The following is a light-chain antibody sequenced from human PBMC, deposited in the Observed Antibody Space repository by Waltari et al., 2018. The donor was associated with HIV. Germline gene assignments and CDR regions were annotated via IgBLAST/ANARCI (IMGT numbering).Light chain of an antibody. CDR3: CSYAGTYTYV. J-gene: IGLJ1*01. V-gene: IGLV2-11*01. Sequence: QSALTQPRSVSGSPGQSVTISCTGPTSAVGDSKPVSWYQPPPGKAPNLMIYDVSKWPSGVPDRFSGSKSGNTASLTISGLQAEDEADYYCCSYAGTYTYVFGTGTKVTVL. CDR1: TSAVGDSKP. CDR2: DVS.